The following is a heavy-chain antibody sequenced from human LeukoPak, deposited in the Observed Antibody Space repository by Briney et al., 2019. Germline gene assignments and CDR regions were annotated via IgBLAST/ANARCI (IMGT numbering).Heavy chain of an antibody. CDR1: GFTFSSYG. V-gene: IGHV3-30*18. CDR3: AKGYKDLGELESRVYYGMDV. Sequence: PGGSLRLSCAASGFTFSSYGMHWVRHAPGKGLEWVAVVSYDGSDKYYADSVKGRFTISRDNSKNTLYLQMNSMRAEDTAVYYCAKGYKDLGELESRVYYGMDVWGQGTTVTVSS. CDR2: VSYDGSDK. D-gene: IGHD3-10*01. J-gene: IGHJ6*02.